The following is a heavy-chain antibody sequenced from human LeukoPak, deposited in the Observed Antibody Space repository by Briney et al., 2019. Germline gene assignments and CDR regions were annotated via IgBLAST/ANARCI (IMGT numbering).Heavy chain of an antibody. CDR3: ARSPYYYDSSGYSALLDY. J-gene: IGHJ4*02. CDR2: MNPNSGNT. Sequence: GASVKVSCKASGYTFTSYDINWVRQATGQGLEWMGWMNPNSGNTGYAQKFQGRVTITRNTSISTAYMELSSLRSEDTAVYYCARSPYYYDSSGYSALLDYWGQGTLVTVSS. CDR1: GYTFTSYD. V-gene: IGHV1-8*03. D-gene: IGHD3-22*01.